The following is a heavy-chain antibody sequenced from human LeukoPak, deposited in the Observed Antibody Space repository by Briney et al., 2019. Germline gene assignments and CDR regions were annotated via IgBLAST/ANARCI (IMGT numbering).Heavy chain of an antibody. CDR1: GYTFTSYA. J-gene: IGHJ4*02. CDR2: INTNTGNP. CDR3: ARDGASSSWYVLFDY. Sequence: ASVKVSCKASGYTFTSYAMNWVRQAPGQGLEWMGWINTNTGNPTYAQGFTGRFVFSLDTSVSTAYPQISSLKAEDTAVYYCARDGASSSWYVLFDYWGQGTLVTVSS. D-gene: IGHD6-13*01. V-gene: IGHV7-4-1*02.